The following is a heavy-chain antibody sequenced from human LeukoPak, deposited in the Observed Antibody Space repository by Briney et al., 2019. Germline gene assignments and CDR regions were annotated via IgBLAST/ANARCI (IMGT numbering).Heavy chain of an antibody. CDR3: ARDLAGDY. V-gene: IGHV3-23*01. CDR1: GFTFSTYA. J-gene: IGHJ4*02. D-gene: IGHD2-15*01. CDR2: ISGSGGNT. Sequence: GGSLRLSCAASGFTFSTYAMNWVRQAPGKGLEWVSIISGSGGNTFYADAVKGRFTISRDNSKNTLYLQMNNLRDEDTAVYYCARDLAGDYWGQGTLVTVSS.